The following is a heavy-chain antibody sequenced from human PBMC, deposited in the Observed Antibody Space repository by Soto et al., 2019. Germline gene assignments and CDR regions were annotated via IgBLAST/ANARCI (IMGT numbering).Heavy chain of an antibody. V-gene: IGHV4-34*01. CDR2: INHSGST. Sequence: QVQLKQWGAGLLKPSETLSLTCAVYGGSFSGYYWSWIRQPSGKGLEWIGEINHSGSTNYNPSLKSRVTISVDTSKNQFSLKLSSVTAADTAVYYCARALVCSSTSCYSESFDPWGQGTLVTVSS. CDR1: GGSFSGYY. J-gene: IGHJ5*02. CDR3: ARALVCSSTSCYSESFDP. D-gene: IGHD2-2*01.